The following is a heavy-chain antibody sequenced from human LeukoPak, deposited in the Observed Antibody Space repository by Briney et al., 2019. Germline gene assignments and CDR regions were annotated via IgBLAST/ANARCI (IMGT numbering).Heavy chain of an antibody. J-gene: IGHJ5*02. CDR1: GGSISSFY. CDR2: ISYSGST. CDR3: ARDSRGWYHWFDP. V-gene: IGHV4-59*01. D-gene: IGHD6-19*01. Sequence: PSETLSLTCNVSGGSISSFYWSWIRQPPGKGLEWIGYISYSGSTNYNPSLKSRVTISVDTSKNHFSLTLNSVTAADTAVYYCARDSRGWYHWFDPWGQGALVTVSS.